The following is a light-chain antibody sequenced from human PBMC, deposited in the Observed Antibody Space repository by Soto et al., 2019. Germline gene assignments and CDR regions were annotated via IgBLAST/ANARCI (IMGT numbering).Light chain of an antibody. CDR1: SSNIGSNYD. J-gene: IGLJ3*02. Sequence: QSVLTQPPSVSGAPGQTVTISCAGTSSNIGSNYDVHWYQHLPGTAPKLLIFGNRNRPSGVPERFSGSKSGTSASLAITGLQAEDEADYYCQAYDYSLTASVFGGGTKVTVL. CDR3: QAYDYSLTASV. V-gene: IGLV1-40*01. CDR2: GNR.